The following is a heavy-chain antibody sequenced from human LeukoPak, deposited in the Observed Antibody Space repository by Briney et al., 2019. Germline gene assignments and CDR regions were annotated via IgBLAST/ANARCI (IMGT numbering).Heavy chain of an antibody. CDR1: GFPFSSYA. CDR2: ISGDGATT. D-gene: IGHD1-26*01. J-gene: IGHJ4*02. Sequence: GGSLRLSCAASGFPFSSYAMTWVRQAPGKGLEWVSSISGDGATTYHADSVKGRFTVSRDDSKSTVYLQMSSLRAEDTAVYYCVKDAIPRNSMWDYFDCWGQGTLVTVSS. CDR3: VKDAIPRNSMWDYFDC. V-gene: IGHV3-23*01.